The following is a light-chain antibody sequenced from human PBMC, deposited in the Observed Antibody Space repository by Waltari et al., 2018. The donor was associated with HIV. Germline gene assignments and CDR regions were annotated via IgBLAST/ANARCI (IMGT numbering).Light chain of an antibody. CDR3: ATWDDALSAGV. J-gene: IGLJ2*01. Sequence: QSVLTQPPSVSAAPGQKVTIPYSGGSSNIGQHYVAWYQQLPGTDHKLLIYANNERPAGIPDRFAVSKSGTSATLGITGLQIGDEADYYCATWDDALSAGVFGGGTRLTVL. CDR1: SSNIGQHY. CDR2: ANN. V-gene: IGLV1-51*01.